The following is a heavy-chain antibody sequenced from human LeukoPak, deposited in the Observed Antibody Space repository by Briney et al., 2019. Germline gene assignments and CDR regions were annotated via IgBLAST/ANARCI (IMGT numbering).Heavy chain of an antibody. CDR2: IKQDGSEK. J-gene: IGHJ4*02. CDR1: GFTFSSYW. Sequence: GGSLRLSCAASGFTFSSYWISWVRQAPGKGLEWVANIKQDGSEKYYVDSVKGRFTISRDNAKNSLYLQMNSLRAEDTAVYYCARGRWDIVVVPAAQYYFDYWGQGTLVTVSS. D-gene: IGHD2-2*01. V-gene: IGHV3-7*01. CDR3: ARGRWDIVVVPAAQYYFDY.